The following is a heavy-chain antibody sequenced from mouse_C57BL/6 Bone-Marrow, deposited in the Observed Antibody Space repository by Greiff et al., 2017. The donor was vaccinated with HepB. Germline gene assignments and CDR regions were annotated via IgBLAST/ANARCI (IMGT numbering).Heavy chain of an antibody. V-gene: IGHV1-85*01. Sequence: VKLQESGPELVKPGASVKLSCKASGYTFTSYDINWVKQRPGQGLEWIGWIYPRDGSTKYNEKFKGKATLTVDTSSSTAYMELHSLTSEDSAVYFCAREGVYYYGSSPYYFDYWGQGTTLTVSS. J-gene: IGHJ2*01. CDR2: IYPRDGST. CDR1: GYTFTSYD. D-gene: IGHD1-1*01. CDR3: AREGVYYYGSSPYYFDY.